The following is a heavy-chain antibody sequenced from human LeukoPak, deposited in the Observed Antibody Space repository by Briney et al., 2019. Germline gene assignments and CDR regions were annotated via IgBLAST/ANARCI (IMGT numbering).Heavy chain of an antibody. J-gene: IGHJ6*03. CDR2: IIPIFGTA. Sequence: ASVKVSCMASGGTFSSYAISWVRQAPGQGLEWMGGIIPIFGTANYAQKFQGRVTITADESTSTAYMELSSLRSEDTAVYYCARAERITIFGVVTPGYYYYMDVWGKGTTVTVSS. V-gene: IGHV1-69*13. CDR1: GGTFSSYA. CDR3: ARAERITIFGVVTPGYYYYMDV. D-gene: IGHD3-3*01.